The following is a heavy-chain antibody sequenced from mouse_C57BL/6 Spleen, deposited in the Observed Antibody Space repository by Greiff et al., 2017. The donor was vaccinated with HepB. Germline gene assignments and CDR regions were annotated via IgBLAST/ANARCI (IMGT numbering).Heavy chain of an antibody. CDR1: GFTFSSYA. Sequence: EVMLVESGEGLVKPGGSLKLSCAASGFTFSSYAMSWVRQTPEKRLEWVAYISSGGDYIYYADTVKGRFTISRDNARNTLYLQMSSLKSEDTAMYYCTRDALLRNYFDYWGQGTTLTVSS. CDR3: TRDALLRNYFDY. V-gene: IGHV5-9-1*02. CDR2: ISSGGDYI. J-gene: IGHJ2*01. D-gene: IGHD1-1*01.